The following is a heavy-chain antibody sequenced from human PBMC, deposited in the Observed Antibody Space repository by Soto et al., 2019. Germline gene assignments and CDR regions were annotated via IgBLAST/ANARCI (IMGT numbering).Heavy chain of an antibody. CDR2: ISWDSGSK. J-gene: IGHJ6*02. CDR3: AKDGRGGKADGYYSGLDV. V-gene: IGHV3-9*01. D-gene: IGHD2-15*01. CDR1: GFTFDDYA. Sequence: GGSLRLSCATSGFTFDDYAMHWVRQLPGKGLEWVSGISWDSGSKGYADSVKGRFTISRDNARNSLYLQMNSLRPDDTAFYYCAKDGRGGKADGYYSGLDVWGHGTSVTVSS.